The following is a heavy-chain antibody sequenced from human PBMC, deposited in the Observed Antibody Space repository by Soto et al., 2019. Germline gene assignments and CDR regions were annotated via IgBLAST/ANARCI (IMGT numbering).Heavy chain of an antibody. CDR2: LKQDGSEK. CDR3: ARSRAGRTAASYYDYMDV. J-gene: IGHJ6*03. Sequence: EVQLVESGGGLVQPGGSLRVSCAAAGFSFSDYWMTWVRQVPGKGLEWVANLKQDGSEKYYADSVKGRFTISRDKAKSSLYVQLNSLRAEDTAVYYCARSRAGRTAASYYDYMDVWGKGTTVTVSS. V-gene: IGHV3-7*01. D-gene: IGHD2-2*01. CDR1: GFSFSDYW.